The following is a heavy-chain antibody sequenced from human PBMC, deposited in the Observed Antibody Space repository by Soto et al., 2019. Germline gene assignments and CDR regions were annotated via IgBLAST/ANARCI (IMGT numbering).Heavy chain of an antibody. CDR1: GYTFTTDG. CDR2: ISTHNGNT. V-gene: IGHV1-18*01. CDR3: ARVHNWNYAIDY. J-gene: IGHJ4*02. Sequence: GASVKVSCKALGYTFTTDGVSWVRQAPGQGLEWVGWISTHNGNTNYAQKFQGRVTMTTDTSTSTAYMELRSLISDDTAVYYCARVHNWNYAIDYWGQGTLVTVSS. D-gene: IGHD1-7*01.